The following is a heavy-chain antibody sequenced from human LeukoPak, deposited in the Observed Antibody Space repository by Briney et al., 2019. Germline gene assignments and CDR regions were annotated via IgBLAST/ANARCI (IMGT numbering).Heavy chain of an antibody. CDR2: ISGSGGST. CDR1: GFTFSSYA. V-gene: IGHV3-23*01. CDR3: ATLEASFWFDP. Sequence: GGSLRLSCAASGFTFSSYAMSWVRQAPGKGLERVSAISGSGGSTYYADSVKGRFTISRDNSKNTLYLQMNSLRAEDTAVYYCATLEASFWFDPWDQGALVTVSS. J-gene: IGHJ5*02. D-gene: IGHD1-1*01.